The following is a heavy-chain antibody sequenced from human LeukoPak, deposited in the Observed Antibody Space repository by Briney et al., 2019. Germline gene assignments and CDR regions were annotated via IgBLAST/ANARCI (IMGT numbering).Heavy chain of an antibody. Sequence: PGGSLGLSCAASGFTVSSNYMNWVRQAPGKGLEWVSVIYSGGSTYYADSVRGRFTISRDNSKNTLFLQMNSLRAEDTAVYYCARGEDYGDYFDYWGQGTLVTVSS. D-gene: IGHD4-17*01. V-gene: IGHV3-53*01. J-gene: IGHJ4*02. CDR3: ARGEDYGDYFDY. CDR2: IYSGGST. CDR1: GFTVSSNY.